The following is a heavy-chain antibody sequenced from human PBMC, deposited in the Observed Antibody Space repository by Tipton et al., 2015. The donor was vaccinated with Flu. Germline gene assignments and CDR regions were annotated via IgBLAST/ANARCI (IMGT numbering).Heavy chain of an antibody. D-gene: IGHD2-2*01. V-gene: IGHV4-59*12. CDR3: ARDPSLGMPDYFDY. Sequence: LRLSCAASGFTFSDYYMSWIRLAPGKGLEWIGYIYNSAYTKYNPSLESRVTISADTPKKQFSLQLRSVTAADTAVYYCARDPSLGMPDYFDYWGQGTLVTASS. CDR2: IYNSAYT. J-gene: IGHJ4*02. CDR1: GFTFSDYY.